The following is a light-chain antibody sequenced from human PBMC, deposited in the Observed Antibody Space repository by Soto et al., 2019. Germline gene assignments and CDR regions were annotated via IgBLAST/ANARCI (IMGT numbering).Light chain of an antibody. CDR1: QDISNY. V-gene: IGKV1-33*01. Sequence: DIQMTQSPSSLSASVCDRVTITCLSSQDISNYLNWYQQRPGKAPKLLIYDASNLERGVPSRFSGTRSRTHFTFAITSLQPEDVSTYYCPQSDSLPFTFSQGTRLEI. CDR2: DAS. J-gene: IGKJ5*01. CDR3: PQSDSLPFT.